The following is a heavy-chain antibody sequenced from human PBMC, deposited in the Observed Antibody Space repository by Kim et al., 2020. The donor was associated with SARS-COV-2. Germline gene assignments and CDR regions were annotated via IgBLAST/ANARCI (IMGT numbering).Heavy chain of an antibody. D-gene: IGHD6-13*01. CDR3: AKIPLIAAAGTGDY. V-gene: IGHV3-23*03. Sequence: ADSVKGRLTISRDNSKNTLYLQMNSLRAEDTAVYYCAKIPLIAAAGTGDYWGQGTLVTVSS. J-gene: IGHJ4*02.